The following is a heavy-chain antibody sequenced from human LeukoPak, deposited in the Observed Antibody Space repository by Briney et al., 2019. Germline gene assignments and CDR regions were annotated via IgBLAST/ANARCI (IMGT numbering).Heavy chain of an antibody. CDR1: VYTFTGYY. V-gene: IGHV1-2*02. Sequence: ASVKVSCTASVYTFTGYYMYWVRQAPGQGLEWMGRINPNSGGTIYAQNFQGRVTMPRDTSISTAYMELSRLRSDDTAVYYCARDTQQPPFFEYWGQGTLVTVSS. CDR2: INPNSGGT. D-gene: IGHD6-13*01. J-gene: IGHJ4*02. CDR3: ARDTQQPPFFEY.